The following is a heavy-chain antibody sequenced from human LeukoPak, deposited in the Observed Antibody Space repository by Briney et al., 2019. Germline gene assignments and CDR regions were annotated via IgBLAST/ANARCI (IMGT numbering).Heavy chain of an antibody. D-gene: IGHD6-19*01. J-gene: IGHJ4*02. CDR2: ISGSGGST. Sequence: SGGSLRLSCAASGFTFSSYSMNWVRQAPGKGLEWVSAISGSGGSTYYADSVKGRFTISRDNSKNTLYLQMNSLRAEDTAVYYCAKSVKAVAAGVFDYWGQGTLVTVSS. CDR1: GFTFSSYS. CDR3: AKSVKAVAAGVFDY. V-gene: IGHV3-23*01.